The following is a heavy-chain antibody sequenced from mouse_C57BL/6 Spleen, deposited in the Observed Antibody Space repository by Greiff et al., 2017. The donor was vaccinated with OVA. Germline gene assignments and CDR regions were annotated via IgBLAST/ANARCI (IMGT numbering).Heavy chain of an antibody. Sequence: EVKLEESGPGLVKPSQSLSLTCSVTGYSITSGYYWNWIRQFPGNNLEWMGKISYDGSNNYNPSLKNRISLTRDTSKNQVFLKLNSVTTEDTATYYCARSRTGTSFDYWGQGTTLTVSS. J-gene: IGHJ2*01. CDR3: ARSRTGTSFDY. CDR1: GYSITSGYY. V-gene: IGHV3-6*01. CDR2: ISYDGSN. D-gene: IGHD4-1*01.